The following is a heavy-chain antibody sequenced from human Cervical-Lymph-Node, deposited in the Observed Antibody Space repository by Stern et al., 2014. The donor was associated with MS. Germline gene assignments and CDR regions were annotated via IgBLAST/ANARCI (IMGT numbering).Heavy chain of an antibody. CDR3: ARHFDWLLGAEDYGMDV. J-gene: IGHJ6*02. V-gene: IGHV1-69*01. Sequence: VQLVQSGAEVKQPGSSVNVSCKASGGTFRSYGLSWVRQAPGQGLEWMGGIIPIFGVTNYEQKYQGRVTIIADESTNTVYMELSSLRSEDTAVYYCARHFDWLLGAEDYGMDVWGQGTTVTVSS. D-gene: IGHD3-9*01. CDR2: IIPIFGVT. CDR1: GGTFRSYG.